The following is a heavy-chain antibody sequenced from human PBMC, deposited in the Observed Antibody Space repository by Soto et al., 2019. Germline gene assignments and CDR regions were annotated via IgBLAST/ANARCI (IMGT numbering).Heavy chain of an antibody. CDR2: ISPHNGNT. CDR1: GYTFTSRG. J-gene: IGHJ2*01. Sequence: QVPLVQSGPEVKEPGASVKVSCKASGYTFTSRGIYWVRQAPGQGLEWMGWISPHNGNTHYAQSLQGRVTLTTDTSTSTAYMDLRSLRSDDTAVYYCVREAGDYDWYFDLWGRGTPVTVSS. D-gene: IGHD4-17*01. CDR3: VREAGDYDWYFDL. V-gene: IGHV1-18*01.